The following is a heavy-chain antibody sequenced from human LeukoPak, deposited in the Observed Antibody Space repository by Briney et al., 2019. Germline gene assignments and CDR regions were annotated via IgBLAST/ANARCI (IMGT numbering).Heavy chain of an antibody. Sequence: SETLSLTCTVSGGSISSGSYYWSWIRQPAGKGLEWIGRIYTSGSTYYNPSLKSRVTISVDTSKNQFSLKLSSVTAADTAVYYCASDHDSSGPIAYWGQGTLVTVSS. CDR3: ASDHDSSGPIAY. CDR2: IYTSGST. CDR1: GGSISSGSYY. D-gene: IGHD3-22*01. J-gene: IGHJ4*02. V-gene: IGHV4-61*02.